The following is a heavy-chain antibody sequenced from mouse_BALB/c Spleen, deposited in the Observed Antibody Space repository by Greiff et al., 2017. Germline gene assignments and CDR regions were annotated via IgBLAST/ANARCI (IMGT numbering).Heavy chain of an antibody. Sequence: VQLQQSGAELVRPGTSVKISCKASGYTFTNYWLGWVKQRPGHGLEWIGDIYPGGGYTNYNEKFKGKATLTADTSSSTAYMQLSSLTSEDSAVYFCYYYGSSYYFDYWGQGTTLTVSS. CDR1: GYTFTNYW. CDR2: IYPGGGYT. V-gene: IGHV1-63*02. J-gene: IGHJ2*01. D-gene: IGHD1-1*01. CDR3: YYYGSSYYFDY.